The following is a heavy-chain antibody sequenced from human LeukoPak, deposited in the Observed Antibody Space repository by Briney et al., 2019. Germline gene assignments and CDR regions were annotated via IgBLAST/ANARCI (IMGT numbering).Heavy chain of an antibody. J-gene: IGHJ4*02. Sequence: PSETLSLTCIVSGGSVSSGSYYWSWIRQPPGKGLEWIGYIYNSVSTNYNPSLKSRVTISVDTSKNQLPLKLSSVTAADTAVYYCARRYCSGGICYSSFDYWGQGTLVTVSS. D-gene: IGHD2-15*01. V-gene: IGHV4-61*01. CDR1: GGSVSSGSYY. CDR2: IYNSVST. CDR3: ARRYCSGGICYSSFDY.